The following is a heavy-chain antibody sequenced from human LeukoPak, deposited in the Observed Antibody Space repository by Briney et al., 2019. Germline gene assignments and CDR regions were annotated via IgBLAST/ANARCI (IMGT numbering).Heavy chain of an antibody. CDR1: GYTFTSYG. Sequence: ASVKVSCKASGYTFTSYGISWVRQAPGQGLEWMGWISAYNGNTNYAQKLQGRVTMTTDTSTSTAYMEPRSLRSDDTAVYYCARDLSQKVQLPDMYYFDYWGQGTLVTVSS. CDR2: ISAYNGNT. CDR3: ARDLSQKVQLPDMYYFDY. V-gene: IGHV1-18*01. J-gene: IGHJ4*02. D-gene: IGHD1-1*01.